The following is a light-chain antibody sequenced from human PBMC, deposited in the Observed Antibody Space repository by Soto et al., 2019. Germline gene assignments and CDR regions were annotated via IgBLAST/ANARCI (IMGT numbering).Light chain of an antibody. J-gene: IGKJ1*01. V-gene: IGKV1-5*03. CDR2: KAS. CDR1: QTISSW. CDR3: QHYNSYSEA. Sequence: DIQMTQSPSTLSASVGDRVTITCRASQTISSWLAWYQQKPGKAPKLLIYKASTLKSGVPSRFNGSGSGTEFTLTISSLQPDDFATYYCQHYNSYSEAFGQGTNVDI.